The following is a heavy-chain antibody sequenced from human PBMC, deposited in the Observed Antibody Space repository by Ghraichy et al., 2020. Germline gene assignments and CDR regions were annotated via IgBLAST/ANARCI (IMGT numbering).Heavy chain of an antibody. V-gene: IGHV4-39*01. CDR1: GGSISSSSYY. J-gene: IGHJ4*02. CDR3: ARGSTEGIMITFGGVSGHYYFDY. Sequence: SETLSLTCTVSGGSISSSSYYWGWIRQPPGKGLEWIGSIYYSGSTYYNPSLKSRVTISVDTSKNQFSLKLSSVTAADTAVYYCARGSTEGIMITFGGVSGHYYFDYWGQGTLVTVSS. D-gene: IGHD3-16*01. CDR2: IYYSGST.